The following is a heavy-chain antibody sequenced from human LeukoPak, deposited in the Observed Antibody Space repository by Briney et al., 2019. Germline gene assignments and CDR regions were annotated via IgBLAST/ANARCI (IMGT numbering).Heavy chain of an antibody. V-gene: IGHV4-34*01. CDR2: INHSGST. J-gene: IGHJ4*02. Sequence: SETLSFTCAVYGGSFSGYYWSWIRQPPGKGLEWIGEINHSGSTNYNPSLKSRVTISVDTSKNQFSLKLSSVTAADTAVYYCARRLRYLDWLLTLDYWGQGTLVTVSP. D-gene: IGHD3-9*01. CDR1: GGSFSGYY. CDR3: ARRLRYLDWLLTLDY.